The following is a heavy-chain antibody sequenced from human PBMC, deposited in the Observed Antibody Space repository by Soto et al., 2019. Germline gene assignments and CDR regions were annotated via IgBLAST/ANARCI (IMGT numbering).Heavy chain of an antibody. CDR2: IAVGSGYT. Sequence: SVKVSCKASGFTFTSSAFQWVRQARGQRLEWIGWIAVGSGYTNYAQRFQDRVTLIRDMSTATTYMELSRLTSEDTAIYYCAADATAWQQMVPSDYWGQGTLVTVSS. J-gene: IGHJ4*02. V-gene: IGHV1-58*01. D-gene: IGHD2-8*01. CDR1: GFTFTSSA. CDR3: AADATAWQQMVPSDY.